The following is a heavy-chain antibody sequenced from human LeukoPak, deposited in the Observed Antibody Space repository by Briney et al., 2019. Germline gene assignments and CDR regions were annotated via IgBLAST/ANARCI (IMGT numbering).Heavy chain of an antibody. V-gene: IGHV3-74*01. Sequence: GGSLRLSCAASGFTFSNYWMHWVRQAPGKGLVWVSRISSDGSITSYADSVKGRFTISRDNAKNTLYLQMNSLRAEDTAVYYCARARNYFDYWGQGTLVTASS. CDR3: ARARNYFDY. CDR1: GFTFSNYW. CDR2: ISSDGSIT. J-gene: IGHJ4*02.